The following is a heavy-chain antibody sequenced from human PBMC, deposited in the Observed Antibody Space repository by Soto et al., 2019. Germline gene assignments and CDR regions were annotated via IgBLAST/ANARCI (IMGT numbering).Heavy chain of an antibody. V-gene: IGHV1-8*02. J-gene: IGHJ5*02. CDR3: ARMASAGTLNWFDP. Sequence: ASVKVSCKASGYTFINFDISWVRQAAGQGLEWLGRMNPGSGKTGYASKFQGRVAMTRDASTGTSHLELSSLTSDDTAVYHCARMASAGTLNWFDPWGQGTLVTVSS. CDR2: MNPGSGKT. CDR1: GYTFINFD. D-gene: IGHD6-13*01.